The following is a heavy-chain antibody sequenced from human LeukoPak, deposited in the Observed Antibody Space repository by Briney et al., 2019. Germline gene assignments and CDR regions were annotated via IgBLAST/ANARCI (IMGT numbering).Heavy chain of an antibody. Sequence: RTGGSLRLSCAASGFTFSSYAMHWVRQAPGKGLEWVAVISYDGSNKYYADSVKGRFTISRDNSKNTLYLQMNSLRAEDTAVYYRARAQSAAGIHFDYWGQGTLVTVSS. CDR2: ISYDGSNK. D-gene: IGHD6-13*01. CDR1: GFTFSSYA. V-gene: IGHV3-30-3*01. J-gene: IGHJ4*02. CDR3: ARAQSAAGIHFDY.